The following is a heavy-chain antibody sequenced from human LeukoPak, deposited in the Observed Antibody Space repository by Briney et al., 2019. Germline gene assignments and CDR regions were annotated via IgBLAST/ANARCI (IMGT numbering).Heavy chain of an antibody. CDR2: LNPRSGAT. V-gene: IGHV1-2*02. J-gene: IGHJ4*02. CDR3: ARDHRRGSTGYDMPAD. D-gene: IGHD5-12*01. Sequence: ASVKVSCKASGYTFVDYYLYWVRQAPGQGLEWMGWLNPRSGATNYAQKFQARVTMTRDTSINTAYMELSRLRADDTAVYYCARDHRRGSTGYDMPADWGQGTLVTVSS. CDR1: GYTFVDYY.